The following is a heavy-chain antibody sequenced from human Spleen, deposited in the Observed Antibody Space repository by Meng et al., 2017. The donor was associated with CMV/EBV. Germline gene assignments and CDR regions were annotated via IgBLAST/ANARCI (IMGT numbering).Heavy chain of an antibody. CDR1: GFTFSSYA. CDR3: ARDSNYCSSTSCYVYYYYGMDV. J-gene: IGHJ6*02. Sequence: LSLTCAASGFTFSSYAMHWVRQAPGKGLEWVAVISYDGSNKYYADSVKGRFTISRDNSKNTLYLQMNSLRAEDTAVYYCARDSNYCSSTSCYVYYYYGMDVWGQGTTVTVSS. D-gene: IGHD2-2*01. V-gene: IGHV3-30-3*01. CDR2: ISYDGSNK.